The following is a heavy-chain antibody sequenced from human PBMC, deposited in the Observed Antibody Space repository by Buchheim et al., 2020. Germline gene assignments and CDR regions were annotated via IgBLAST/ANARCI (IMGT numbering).Heavy chain of an antibody. D-gene: IGHD3-3*01. Sequence: EVQLVESGGGLVQPGGSLRLSCAASGFTFSSYEMNWVRQAPGKGLEWVSYISSSGSTIYYADSVKGRFTISRDNAKNSLYLQMNSLRAEDTAVYYCARSLTYYDFWSGYYSQANYDYWGRGTL. CDR3: ARSLTYYDFWSGYYSQANYDY. V-gene: IGHV3-48*03. CDR2: ISSSGSTI. CDR1: GFTFSSYE. J-gene: IGHJ4*02.